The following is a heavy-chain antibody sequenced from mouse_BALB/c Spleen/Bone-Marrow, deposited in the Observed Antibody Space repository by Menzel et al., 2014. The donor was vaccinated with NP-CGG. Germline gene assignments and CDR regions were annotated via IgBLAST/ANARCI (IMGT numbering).Heavy chain of an antibody. D-gene: IGHD1-1*01. CDR1: GYTFTSYW. CDR3: ARSYYGRAMDY. V-gene: IGHV1S41*01. Sequence: DLVKPGASVKLSCKASGYTFTSYWINWIKQRPGQGLEGIGRIAPGSGSIYYDEMFKGKATLTVDTSSSTAYIQLSILSSEDSAVYFCARSYYGRAMDYWGQGTSVTVSS. CDR2: IAPGSGSI. J-gene: IGHJ4*01.